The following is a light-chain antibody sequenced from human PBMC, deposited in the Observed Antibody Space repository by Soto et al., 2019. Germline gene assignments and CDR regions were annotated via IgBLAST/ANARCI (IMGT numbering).Light chain of an antibody. V-gene: IGLV2-8*01. CDR1: SSDVGGYNY. CDR2: EVS. J-gene: IGLJ1*01. CDR3: NSYAGSNNV. Sequence: QSVLTQPPSASGSPGRSVTISCTGTSSDVGGYNYVSWYQQHPGKAPKLMIYEVSQRPSGVPDRFSGSKSGNTASLTVSGLQAEDEADYYCNSYAGSNNVFGTGTKVTV.